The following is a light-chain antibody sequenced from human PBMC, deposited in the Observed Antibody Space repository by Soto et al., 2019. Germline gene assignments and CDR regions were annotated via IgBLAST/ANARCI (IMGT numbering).Light chain of an antibody. V-gene: IGKV4-1*01. CDR1: QSVLYSSNNKNH. Sequence: DSVMIQSTDSLAVSLGERAAINCKSSQSVLYSSNNKNHLAWYQQKPGQPPKLLIYWASTRQSGVPDRFSGSGSGTDFTLTISSLQAEDVAVYYCQQYYHSPLTFGGGTKVDIK. J-gene: IGKJ4*01. CDR3: QQYYHSPLT. CDR2: WAS.